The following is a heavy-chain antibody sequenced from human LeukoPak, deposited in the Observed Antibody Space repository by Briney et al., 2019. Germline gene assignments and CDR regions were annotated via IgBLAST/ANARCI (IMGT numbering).Heavy chain of an antibody. CDR2: INGNGGGS. J-gene: IGHJ4*02. D-gene: IGHD4-17*01. Sequence: GGSLRLSCAASGFTFSDHAMSWVRQAPAKGLEWVSSINGNGGGSYYIDSVKGRFSISRDNSKNTVYLQMSDLRAEDTAVYYCAKITKATTPNYWGQGTLVTVSS. CDR3: AKITKATTPNY. CDR1: GFTFSDHA. V-gene: IGHV3-23*01.